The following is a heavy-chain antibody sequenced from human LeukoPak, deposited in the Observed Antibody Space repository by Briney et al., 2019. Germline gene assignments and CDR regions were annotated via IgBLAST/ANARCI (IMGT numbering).Heavy chain of an antibody. D-gene: IGHD5-18*01. CDR3: ASSYGSGLYY. Sequence: SETLSLTCTVCGGSISSYFWSWIRQPAGKGLEWIGRIYASGTTNYNPSLKSRVTISVDTSKNQFSLKLRSVTAADTAVYYCASSYGSGLYYWGQGTLVTVSS. V-gene: IGHV4-4*07. CDR2: IYASGTT. J-gene: IGHJ4*02. CDR1: GGSISSYF.